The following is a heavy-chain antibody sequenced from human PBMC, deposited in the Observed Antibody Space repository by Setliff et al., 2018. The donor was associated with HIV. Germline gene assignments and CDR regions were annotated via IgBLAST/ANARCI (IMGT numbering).Heavy chain of an antibody. V-gene: IGHV4-39*07. D-gene: IGHD3-10*01. J-gene: IGHJ6*03. CDR2: IYYSGST. CDR3: ARDGPLEGSYRYYYYYMDV. Sequence: PSETLSLTCTVSGGSISSNNYYWGWIRQPPGKGLEWIASIYYSGSTYYNPSLKSRITISVDTSKNQFSLKLSSVTAADTAVYYCARDGPLEGSYRYYYYYMDVWGKGTTVTVSS. CDR1: GGSISSNNYY.